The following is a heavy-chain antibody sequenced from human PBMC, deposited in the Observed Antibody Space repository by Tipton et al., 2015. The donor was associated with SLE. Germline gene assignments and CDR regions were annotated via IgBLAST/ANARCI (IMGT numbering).Heavy chain of an antibody. D-gene: IGHD2-2*01. CDR2: ISSSSSYI. V-gene: IGHV3-21*01. Sequence: SLRLSCAASGFTFSTYSMNWVRQAPGKGLEWVSSISSSSSYIYYADSVKGRFTISRDNAKNALYLQMNSLRAEDTAVYYCARDYIVVVPAAISRDYYYYGMDVWGQGTTVTVSS. CDR3: ARDYIVVVPAAISRDYYYYGMDV. CDR1: GFTFSTYS. J-gene: IGHJ6*02.